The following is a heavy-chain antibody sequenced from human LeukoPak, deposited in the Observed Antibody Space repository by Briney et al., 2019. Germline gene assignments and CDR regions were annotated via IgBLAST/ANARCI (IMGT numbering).Heavy chain of an antibody. CDR1: GGSISSGGYY. CDR3: ARQAYATNLDAFDI. V-gene: IGHV4-30-2*01. D-gene: IGHD2-8*01. Sequence: SETLSLTCTVSGGSISSGGYYWSWIRQPPGKGLEWIGYIYHSGSTYYNPSLKSRVTISVDTSKNQFSLKLSSVTAADTAMYYCARQAYATNLDAFDIWGQGTMVTVSS. J-gene: IGHJ3*02. CDR2: IYHSGST.